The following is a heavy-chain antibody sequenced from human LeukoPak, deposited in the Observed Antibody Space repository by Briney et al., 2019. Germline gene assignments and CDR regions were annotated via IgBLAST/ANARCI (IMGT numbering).Heavy chain of an antibody. Sequence: PSETLSLTCTVSGGSISSYYWSWIRQPPGKGLEWIGYIYYSGSTNYNPSLKSRVTISVDTSKNQFSQKLSSVTAADTAVYYCARELGTNWFDPWGQGTLVTVSS. V-gene: IGHV4-59*01. CDR3: ARELGTNWFDP. CDR1: GGSISSYY. D-gene: IGHD1-1*01. J-gene: IGHJ5*02. CDR2: IYYSGST.